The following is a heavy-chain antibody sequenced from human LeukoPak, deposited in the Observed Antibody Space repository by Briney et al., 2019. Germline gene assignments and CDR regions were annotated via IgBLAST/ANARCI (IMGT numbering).Heavy chain of an antibody. Sequence: GGSLRLSCAASGVTFDDDAMHWVRQAPGNGLEWVSLISGDGGSTYYADSVKGRFTISRDNSKNSLYLQMNSLRTEDTALYYCATRAVAAADDYWGQGTLVTVSS. CDR2: ISGDGGST. V-gene: IGHV3-43*02. D-gene: IGHD6-13*01. CDR1: GVTFDDDA. CDR3: ATRAVAAADDY. J-gene: IGHJ4*02.